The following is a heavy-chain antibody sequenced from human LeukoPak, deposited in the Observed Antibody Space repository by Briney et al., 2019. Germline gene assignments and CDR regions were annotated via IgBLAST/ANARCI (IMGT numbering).Heavy chain of an antibody. D-gene: IGHD2-15*01. CDR2: ISSSSSYT. CDR1: GFTFSDYY. J-gene: IGHJ4*02. Sequence: GGSRRLSCAAFGFTFSDYYMSWIRQAPGKGLEWVSYISSSSSYTNYADSVKGRFTISRDNAKNSLYLQMNSLRAEDTAVYYCARDYCSGGSCYSDYWGQGTLVTVSS. CDR3: ARDYCSGGSCYSDY. V-gene: IGHV3-11*06.